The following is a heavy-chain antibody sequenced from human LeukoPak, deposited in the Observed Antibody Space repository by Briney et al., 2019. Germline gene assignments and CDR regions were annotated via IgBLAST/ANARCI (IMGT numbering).Heavy chain of an antibody. V-gene: IGHV1-2*02. CDR1: GHTFSDYY. J-gene: IGHJ1*01. Sequence: ASVKVSCKTSGHTFSDYYMYWVRQAPGQGPEWMGWINPNSGGTNYAQRFQGGVTMTRDTSINTAYMELRNLRSDDTAVYYCARGPEDFAVVVTATEYFLHWGQGTLVTVSS. D-gene: IGHD2-21*02. CDR3: ARGPEDFAVVVTATEYFLH. CDR2: INPNSGGT.